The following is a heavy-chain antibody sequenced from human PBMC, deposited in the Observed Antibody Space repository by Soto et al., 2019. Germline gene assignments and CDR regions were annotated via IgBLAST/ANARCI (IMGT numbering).Heavy chain of an antibody. CDR2: IYYSVST. J-gene: IGHJ4*02. CDR1: GGSISSGVYY. V-gene: IGHV4-31*03. D-gene: IGHD2-8*01. CDR3: ARGPSCNNRVCYVRPFDY. Sequence: TLSLTCTVSGGSISSGVYYWSWIRQHPGKGLEWIGYIYYSVSTYYNPSLKSRVTISVDTSKNQFSLKLSSVTAADTAVYYCARGPSCNNRVCYVRPFDYWGQGTLDTVSS.